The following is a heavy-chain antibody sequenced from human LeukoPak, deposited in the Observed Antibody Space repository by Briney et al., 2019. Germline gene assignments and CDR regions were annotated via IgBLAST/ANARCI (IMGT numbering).Heavy chain of an antibody. CDR3: ARVITVRGVIFDY. V-gene: IGHV4-38-2*02. Sequence: SETLSLTCTVSGYSISSGYLWGWIRQPPGKGLEWIGSIDGSGTSYYNPSLKSRVTISVDTSRNQFSLKLSSVTAADTAVYYCARVITVRGVIFDYWGQGTLVTVSS. CDR1: GYSISSGYL. J-gene: IGHJ4*02. CDR2: IDGSGTS. D-gene: IGHD3-16*01.